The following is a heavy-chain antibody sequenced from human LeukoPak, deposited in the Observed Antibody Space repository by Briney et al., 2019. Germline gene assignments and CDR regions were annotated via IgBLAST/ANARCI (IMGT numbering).Heavy chain of an antibody. J-gene: IGHJ6*02. CDR1: GGSFSGYY. CDR3: ARWGITGTPGAEGYYYGMDV. Sequence: PSETLSLTCAVYGGSFSGYYWSWIRQPPGKGLEWIGEINHSGSTNYNPSLKSRVTISVDTSKNQFSLKLSSVTAADTAVYYCARWGITGTPGAEGYYYGMDVWGQGTTVTVSS. D-gene: IGHD1-20*01. V-gene: IGHV4-34*01. CDR2: INHSGST.